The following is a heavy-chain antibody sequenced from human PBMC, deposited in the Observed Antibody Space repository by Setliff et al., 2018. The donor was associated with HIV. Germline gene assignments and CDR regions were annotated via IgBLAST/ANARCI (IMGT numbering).Heavy chain of an antibody. J-gene: IGHJ3*02. V-gene: IGHV1-69*13. CDR2: IIPIFGTA. CDR1: GGTFSSYA. D-gene: IGHD3-22*01. CDR3: ARPTTEGDYYDSGGYLSGAFDI. Sequence: GASVKVSCKASGGTFSSYAINWVRQAPGQGLEWMGGIIPIFGTANYAQKFQGRLTIPADESLTTAYMELSSLTSEDTAVYYCARPTTEGDYYDSGGYLSGAFDIWGQGTMVTVSS.